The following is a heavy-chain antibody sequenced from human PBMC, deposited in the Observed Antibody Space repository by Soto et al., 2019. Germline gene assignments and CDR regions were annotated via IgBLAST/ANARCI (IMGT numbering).Heavy chain of an antibody. V-gene: IGHV3-13*05. Sequence: VQLVESGGGLVQPGGSLRLSCEASGFTFRNYDMHWVRQGTGKGLEWVSGISAAGDPDYADSVEGRFTISRENAQNSFFLQMNSLRVGVTSVYYWAITDRDFYCLDVWGQGTTVIGSS. J-gene: IGHJ6*02. CDR1: GFTFRNYD. CDR2: ISAAGDP. CDR3: AITDRDFYCLDV. D-gene: IGHD1-20*01.